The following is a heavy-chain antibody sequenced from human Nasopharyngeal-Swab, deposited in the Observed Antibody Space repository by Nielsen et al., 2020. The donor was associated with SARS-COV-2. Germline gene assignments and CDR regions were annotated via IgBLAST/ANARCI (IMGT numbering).Heavy chain of an antibody. CDR3: AKVLSHYGDYGNDAFDI. CDR1: GFTFSSYA. V-gene: IGHV3-23*01. Sequence: LKISCAASGFTFSSYAMSWVRQAPGKGLEWVSAISGSGGSTYYADSVKGRFTISRDNSKNTLYLQMNSLRAEDTAVYYCAKVLSHYGDYGNDAFDIWGQGTMVTVSS. CDR2: ISGSGGST. J-gene: IGHJ3*02. D-gene: IGHD4-17*01.